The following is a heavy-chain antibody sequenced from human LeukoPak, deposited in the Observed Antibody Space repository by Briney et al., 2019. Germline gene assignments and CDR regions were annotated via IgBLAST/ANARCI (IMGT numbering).Heavy chain of an antibody. J-gene: IGHJ4*02. CDR1: GGSISSHY. CDR2: IYYNGGP. CDR3: ARSNYDILTPLDY. D-gene: IGHD3-9*01. Sequence: SETLSLTCSVSGGSISSHYWTWIRQPPGKGLGWIGYIYYNGGPNYNPSLKSRVSMSLDASKNQFSLKLTSVTAADTAVYYCARSNYDILTPLDYWGQGTLVTVSS. V-gene: IGHV4-59*11.